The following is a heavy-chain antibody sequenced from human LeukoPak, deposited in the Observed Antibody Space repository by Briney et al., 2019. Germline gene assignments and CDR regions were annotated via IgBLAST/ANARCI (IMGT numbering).Heavy chain of an antibody. J-gene: IGHJ5*02. Sequence: GASVTVSCTASGYTFTSYAMHWVRQAPGQRLEWMGWINAGNSNTKYSQKFQGRVTITRDTSASTAYMELSSLRSEDTAVYYCARDWGSTWGQGTLVTVSS. CDR1: GYTFTSYA. D-gene: IGHD2-15*01. CDR3: ARDWGST. V-gene: IGHV1-3*01. CDR2: INAGNSNT.